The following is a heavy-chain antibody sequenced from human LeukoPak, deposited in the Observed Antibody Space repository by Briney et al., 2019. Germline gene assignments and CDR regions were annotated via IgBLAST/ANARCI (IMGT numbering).Heavy chain of an antibody. CDR1: GFTFSTYG. V-gene: IGHV3-33*01. Sequence: GRSLRLSCAASGFTFSTYGMHWVRQAPGKGLEWVAVIWYDGSNKYYADSVKGRFTISRDNSKNTLYLQMNSLRAEDTAVYYCARDIGIAAAGTLDYWGQGTLVTVSS. CDR3: ARDIGIAAAGTLDY. J-gene: IGHJ4*02. D-gene: IGHD6-13*01. CDR2: IWYDGSNK.